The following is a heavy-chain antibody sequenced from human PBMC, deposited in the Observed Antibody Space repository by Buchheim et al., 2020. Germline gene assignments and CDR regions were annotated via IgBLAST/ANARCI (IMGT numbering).Heavy chain of an antibody. CDR1: GFTFSSYG. CDR2: ISYDGSNK. Sequence: QVQLVESGGGVVQPGRSLRLSCAASGFTFSSYGMHWVRQAPGKGLEWVAVISYDGSNKYYADSVKGRFTISRDNSKNTLYLQMNSLRAEDTAVYYCAKDLDFMEIDYMDVWGKGTT. J-gene: IGHJ6*03. D-gene: IGHD3/OR15-3a*01. CDR3: AKDLDFMEIDYMDV. V-gene: IGHV3-30*18.